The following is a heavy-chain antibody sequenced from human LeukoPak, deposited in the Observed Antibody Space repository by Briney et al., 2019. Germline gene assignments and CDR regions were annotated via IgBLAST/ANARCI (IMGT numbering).Heavy chain of an antibody. V-gene: IGHV3-30*02. CDR1: GFTFSSYG. Sequence: GGSLRLSCAASGFTFSSYGMHWVRQAPGKGLEWVAFIRYDGSNKYYADSVKGRFTISRDNSKNTLYLQMNSLRAEDTAVYYCARGLGYDILTGYLYYYMDVWGKGTTVTVSS. D-gene: IGHD3-9*01. CDR2: IRYDGSNK. J-gene: IGHJ6*03. CDR3: ARGLGYDILTGYLYYYMDV.